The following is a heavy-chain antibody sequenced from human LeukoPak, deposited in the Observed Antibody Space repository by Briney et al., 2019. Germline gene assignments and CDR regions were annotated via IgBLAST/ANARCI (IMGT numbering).Heavy chain of an antibody. CDR1: GDTFNSYA. J-gene: IGHJ6*03. CDR2: IIPIFGTP. CDR3: ARGKRTGYYYYYYMDV. D-gene: IGHD1-1*01. Sequence: ASVKVSCKASGDTFNSYAITWVRQAPGQGLEWMGGIIPIFGTPNYAQKFQGRVSITADESTSTAYMELSSLRSEDTAVYYRARGKRTGYYYYYYMDVWGKGTTVTVSS. V-gene: IGHV1-69*13.